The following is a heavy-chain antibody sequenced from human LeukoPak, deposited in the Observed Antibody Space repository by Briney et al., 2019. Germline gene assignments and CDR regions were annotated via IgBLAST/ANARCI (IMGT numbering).Heavy chain of an antibody. J-gene: IGHJ5*02. CDR2: ISGSGGST. V-gene: IGHV3-23*01. Sequence: GGSLRLSCAAFGFTFSSYAMSWVRQAPGKGLEWVSAISGSGGSTYYAGSVKGRFTISRDNSKNTLYLQMNSLRAEDTAVYYCARASSGYYTAWGQGTLVTVSS. D-gene: IGHD3-3*01. CDR1: GFTFSSYA. CDR3: ARASSGYYTA.